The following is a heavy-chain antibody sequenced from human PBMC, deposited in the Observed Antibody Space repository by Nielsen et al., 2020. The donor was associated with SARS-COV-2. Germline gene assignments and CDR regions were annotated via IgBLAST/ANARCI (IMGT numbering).Heavy chain of an antibody. CDR1: GYTFTTND. Sequence: ASVKVSCKSSGYTFTTNDIHWVRQAPGQWLEWMGWINTGNGNTKYSQRSQGRVTFTRDTSASTAHMELASLNSEDTAIYYCAREAGRGTLSGTERYFDFWGQGTLVTVSS. J-gene: IGHJ4*02. V-gene: IGHV1-3*04. CDR2: INTGNGNT. D-gene: IGHD1/OR15-1a*01. CDR3: AREAGRGTLSGTERYFDF.